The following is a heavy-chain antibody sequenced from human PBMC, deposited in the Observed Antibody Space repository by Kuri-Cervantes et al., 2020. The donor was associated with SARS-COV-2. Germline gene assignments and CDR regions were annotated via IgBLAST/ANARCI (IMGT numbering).Heavy chain of an antibody. CDR1: GFTFSSYA. CDR3: AKGPNGYYYYYYMDV. V-gene: IGHV3-23*01. CDR2: ISGSGGST. J-gene: IGHJ6*03. Sequence: SLKISCAASGFTFSSYAMSWVRQAPGKGLEWVSAISGSGGSTYYADSVKGRFTISRDNSKNTLYLQMNSLRAEDTAVYYCAKGPNGYYYYYYMDVWGKGTTVTVSS. D-gene: IGHD2-8*01.